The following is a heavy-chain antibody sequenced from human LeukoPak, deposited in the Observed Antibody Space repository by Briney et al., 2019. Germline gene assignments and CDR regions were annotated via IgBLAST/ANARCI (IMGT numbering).Heavy chain of an antibody. V-gene: IGHV4-4*07. CDR1: GGSISGYY. D-gene: IGHD1-26*01. Sequence: PSETLSLTCTVSGGSISGYYWYWIRQPAGKGLEWIGRIDTSGTTHDNPSLKSRVTMSMDTSNNQISLKLTSVTAADTAVYYCARQDSRVGAYTGPYYFDYWGQGTLVTVSS. J-gene: IGHJ4*02. CDR2: IDTSGTT. CDR3: ARQDSRVGAYTGPYYFDY.